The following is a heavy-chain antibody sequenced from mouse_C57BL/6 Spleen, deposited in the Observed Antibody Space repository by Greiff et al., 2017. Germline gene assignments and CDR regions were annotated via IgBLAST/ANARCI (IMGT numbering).Heavy chain of an antibody. CDR3: ARTRILRSCYAMDD. Sequence: QVQLQQPGAELVMPGASVKLSCKASGYTFTSYWMHWVKQRPGQGLEWIGKIDPNDSYTNYNQKFKGKSTLTVDKSSSTAYMQRSSLTSEDSAVYYWARTRILRSCYAMDDWGRGGSATVAS. D-gene: IGHD2-12*01. CDR2: IDPNDSYT. V-gene: IGHV1-69*01. CDR1: GYTFTSYW. J-gene: IGHJ4*01.